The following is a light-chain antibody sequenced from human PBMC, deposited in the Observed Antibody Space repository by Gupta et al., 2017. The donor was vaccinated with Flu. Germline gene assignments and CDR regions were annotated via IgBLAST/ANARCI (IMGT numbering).Light chain of an antibody. CDR2: GAS. CDR1: QTVSSSY. V-gene: IGKV3-20*01. J-gene: IGKJ1*01. CDR3: QQYGSSPRT. Sequence: EIVLTQSPGTLSSSPGERATLSCRASQTVSSSYLAWYQLKPGQAPRLLIYGASSRATGIPDRFSGRGSGTDFTPTISRLEPEDFAVYYCQQYGSSPRTFGQGTKVEIK.